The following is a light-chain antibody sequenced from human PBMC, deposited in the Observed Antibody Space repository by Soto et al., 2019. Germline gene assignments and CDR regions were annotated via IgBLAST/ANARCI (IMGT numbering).Light chain of an antibody. CDR1: SSDVGGYNH. Sequence: QSALTQPASVSGSPGQSITISCTGTSSDVGGYNHVSWYQHHPGKAPKVIIFEVNNRPSGISNRFSGSKSGHTASLTISGLQAEDEADYYCASYTTTSTLWVFGGGTKVTVL. CDR2: EVN. CDR3: ASYTTTSTLWV. V-gene: IGLV2-14*01. J-gene: IGLJ3*02.